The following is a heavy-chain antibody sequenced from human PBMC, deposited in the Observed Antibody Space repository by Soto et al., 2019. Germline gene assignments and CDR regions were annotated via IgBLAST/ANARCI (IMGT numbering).Heavy chain of an antibody. Sequence: VASVKVSCKASGYTFTSYDINWVRQATGQGLEWMGWMNPNSGNTGYAQKFQGRVTMTRNTSISTAYMELSSLRSEDTAVYYCARGRGRGYSYGFGHNWFDPWGQGTLVTVSS. D-gene: IGHD5-18*01. V-gene: IGHV1-8*01. CDR3: ARGRGRGYSYGFGHNWFDP. CDR1: GYTFTSYD. J-gene: IGHJ5*02. CDR2: MNPNSGNT.